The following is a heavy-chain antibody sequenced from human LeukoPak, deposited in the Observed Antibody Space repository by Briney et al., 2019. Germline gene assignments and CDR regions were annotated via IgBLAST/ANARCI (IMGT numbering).Heavy chain of an antibody. D-gene: IGHD6-19*01. V-gene: IGHV3-74*01. J-gene: IGHJ4*02. Sequence: EAGGSLRLSCAASGFTFSSYWMHWVRHAPGKGLVWVSRISIDGSITTYADSVKGRFTTSRDNAKNTLYLQMNSLRAEDTAVYYCARETAVAGTYYSDYWGQGTLVTVSS. CDR1: GFTFSSYW. CDR2: ISIDGSIT. CDR3: ARETAVAGTYYSDY.